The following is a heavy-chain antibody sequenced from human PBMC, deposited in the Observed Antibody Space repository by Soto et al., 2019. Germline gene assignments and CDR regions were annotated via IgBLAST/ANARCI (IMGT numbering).Heavy chain of an antibody. CDR1: GGSISTYY. D-gene: IGHD4-4*01. Sequence: QVQLQESGPGLVKPSETLSLTCTVSGGSISTYYWSWIRQPPGKGLEWIAYIYINDTETTHYNPSLESRVTISADTSNNHFSLKLSSVNAADAAVYYCARFPDYSYYGGPWGQGTLVTVSS. J-gene: IGHJ4*02. CDR3: ARFPDYSYYGGP. V-gene: IGHV4-59*08. CDR2: IYINDTETT.